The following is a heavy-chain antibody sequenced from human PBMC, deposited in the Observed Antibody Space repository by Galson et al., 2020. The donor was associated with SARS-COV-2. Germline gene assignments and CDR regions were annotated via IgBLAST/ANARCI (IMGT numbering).Heavy chain of an antibody. V-gene: IGHV3-23*01. CDR1: GFTFSSYA. CDR2: ITTSGTST. J-gene: IGHJ5*02. D-gene: IGHD2-2*01. CDR3: AKARVPAAVKWFDP. Sequence: GESLKISCAASGFTFSSYAMSWVRQAPGRGLEWVSTITTSGTSTYYADSVKDRFTISRDNSKNTLYLQMNSLRAEDTAVYYCAKARVPAAVKWFDPWGQGTLVTVSS.